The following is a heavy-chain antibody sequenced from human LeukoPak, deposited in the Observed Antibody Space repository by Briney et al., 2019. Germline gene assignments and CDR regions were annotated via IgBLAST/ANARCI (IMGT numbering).Heavy chain of an antibody. CDR1: GGSISSGGYH. CDR2: IYYSGST. D-gene: IGHD2-15*01. CDR3: AREGIGYCSGGSCYSTYDY. V-gene: IGHV4-31*03. Sequence: SETLSLTCTVSGGSISSGGYHWSWIRQHPGKGLEWIGYIYYSGSTYYNPSLKSRVTISVDTSKNQFSLKLSSVTAADTAVYYCAREGIGYCSGGSCYSTYDYWGQGTLVTVSS. J-gene: IGHJ4*02.